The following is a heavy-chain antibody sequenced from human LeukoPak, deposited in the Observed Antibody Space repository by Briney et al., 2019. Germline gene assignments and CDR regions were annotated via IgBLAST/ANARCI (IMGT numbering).Heavy chain of an antibody. CDR2: IKSKTDGGTT. CDR3: TTQQLATEDYYYYMDV. Sequence: GGSLRLSCAASGVTFSNAWMSWVRQAPGKGLEWVGRIKSKTDGGTTDYAAPVKGRFTISRDDSKNTLYLQMNSLKTEDTAVYYCTTQQLATEDYYYYMDVWGKGTTVTVSS. D-gene: IGHD6-13*01. V-gene: IGHV3-15*01. CDR1: GVTFSNAW. J-gene: IGHJ6*03.